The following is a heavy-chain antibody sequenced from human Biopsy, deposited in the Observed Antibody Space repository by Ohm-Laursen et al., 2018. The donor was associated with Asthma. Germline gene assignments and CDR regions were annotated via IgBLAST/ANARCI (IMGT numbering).Heavy chain of an antibody. V-gene: IGHV1-3*04. D-gene: IGHD3-9*01. CDR3: ARTYYDFLTGQVKDVFGV. J-gene: IGHJ3*01. CDR1: GYSFATNA. CDR2: VNTGNGDA. Sequence: ASVKVSCKASGYSFATNAMHWVRQAPGQRPEWMGWVNTGNGDAKYSQKFQGRVTITRDTSASTAYMELRSLRSEDTATYYCARTYYDFLTGQVKDVFGVWGQGTMVTVSS.